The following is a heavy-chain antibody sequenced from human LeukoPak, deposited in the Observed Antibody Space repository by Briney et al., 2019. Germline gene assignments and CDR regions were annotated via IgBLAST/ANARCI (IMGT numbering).Heavy chain of an antibody. CDR2: IYYSGST. D-gene: IGHD6-6*01. CDR1: GGPISSSSYY. CDR3: KIAARDYCYGMDV. Sequence: PSETLSLTCTVSGGPISSSSYYWGWIRQPPGKGLEWIGSIYYSGSTYYNPSLKSRVTISVDTSKNQFSLKLSSVTAADTAVYYCKIAARDYCYGMDVWGQGTTVTVSS. J-gene: IGHJ6*02. V-gene: IGHV4-39*01.